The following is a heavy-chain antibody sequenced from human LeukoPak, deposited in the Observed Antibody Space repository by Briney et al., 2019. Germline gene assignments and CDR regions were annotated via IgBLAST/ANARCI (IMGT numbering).Heavy chain of an antibody. J-gene: IGHJ6*03. CDR2: TYYSGST. D-gene: IGHD3-3*01. V-gene: IGHV4-59*01. CDR3: ARVYYDFWSGYYHYYMDV. Sequence: SETLSLTCTVSGGSISSYYWSWLRQPPGKGLEWIGYTYYSGSTNYNPSLKSRVSISVDTSKNQFSLKLSSVTAADTAVYYCARVYYDFWSGYYHYYMDVWGKGTTVTVSS. CDR1: GGSISSYY.